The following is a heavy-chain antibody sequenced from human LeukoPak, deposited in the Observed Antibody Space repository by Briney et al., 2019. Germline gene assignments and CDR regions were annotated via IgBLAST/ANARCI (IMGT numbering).Heavy chain of an antibody. Sequence: SVKVSCTASGYTFTGYTINWVRQAPGQGLEWMGGIIPIFGTANYAQKFQGRVTITADESTSTAYMELSSLRSEDTAVYYCARGRPYFDWLLRPRACYGMDVWGQGTTVTVSS. D-gene: IGHD3-9*01. V-gene: IGHV1-69*13. CDR1: GYTFTGYT. J-gene: IGHJ6*02. CDR3: ARGRPYFDWLLRPRACYGMDV. CDR2: IIPIFGTA.